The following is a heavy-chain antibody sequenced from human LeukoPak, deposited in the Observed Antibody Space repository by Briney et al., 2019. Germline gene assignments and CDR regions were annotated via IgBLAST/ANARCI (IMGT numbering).Heavy chain of an antibody. CDR2: INPNSGGT. CDR1: GYTFTGYY. J-gene: IGHJ3*02. CDR3: AGLVVVTAIQEHDAFDI. V-gene: IGHV1-2*02. Sequence: ASVKVSCKASGYTFTGYYMHWVRQAPGPGLDWMGWINPNSGGTNYAQKFQGGVTRARGASISTAYMELSRLGSDETAVYYCAGLVVVTAIQEHDAFDIWGQGTMVTVSS. D-gene: IGHD2-21*02.